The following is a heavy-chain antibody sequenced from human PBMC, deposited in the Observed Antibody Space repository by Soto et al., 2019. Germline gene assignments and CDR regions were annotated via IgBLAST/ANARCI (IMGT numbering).Heavy chain of an antibody. J-gene: IGHJ4*02. V-gene: IGHV3-21*01. D-gene: IGHD3-16*01. Sequence: EVQLVESGGGLVKPGGSLRLSCTGSGFPFSAYNINWVGQAPGKGLEWVSSITVGSSHIYQPNSMKGRFTISRDDAKNSVYLQIDSLRDEDTALYYCSRSPEVGVRGAYWGQGTLVTVSS. CDR3: SRSPEVGVRGAY. CDR2: ITVGSSHI. CDR1: GFPFSAYN.